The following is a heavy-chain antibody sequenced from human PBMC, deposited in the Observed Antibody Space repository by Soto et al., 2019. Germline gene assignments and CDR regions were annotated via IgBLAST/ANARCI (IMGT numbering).Heavy chain of an antibody. J-gene: IGHJ5*02. V-gene: IGHV1-69*08. D-gene: IGHD4-17*01. CDR1: GGTFSSYT. CDR2: IIPILGIA. Sequence: VQLVQSGAEVKKPGSSVKVSCEASGGTFSSYTMSWVRQAPGQGLEWMGRIIPILGIANYAQKFQGRVTITEYKSTRTAYIEMSSPRSADTAVYYCARESGRQQRLRELNWFDPWGQGTLVTVSS. CDR3: ARESGRQQRLRELNWFDP.